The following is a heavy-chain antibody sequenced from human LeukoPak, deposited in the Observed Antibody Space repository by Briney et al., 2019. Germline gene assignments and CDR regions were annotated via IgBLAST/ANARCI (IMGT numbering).Heavy chain of an antibody. CDR3: ANALRAGHRPVYTYYYMAV. V-gene: IGHV3-23*01. Sequence: GGSLRLSCAITFKNYAVSWVRQAPGKGLEWVASISGRGTETYYADSVQGRLTISKDTFGSTVFLEMNSLRADDTAVYYCANALRAGHRPVYTYYYMAVWGQGTTVTVSS. D-gene: IGHD5/OR15-5a*01. CDR2: ISGRGTET. J-gene: IGHJ6*03. CDR1: TFKNYA.